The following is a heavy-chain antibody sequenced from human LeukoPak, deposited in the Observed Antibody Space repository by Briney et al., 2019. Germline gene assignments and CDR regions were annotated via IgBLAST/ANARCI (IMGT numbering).Heavy chain of an antibody. D-gene: IGHD1-1*01. J-gene: IGHJ4*02. V-gene: IGHV4-34*01. CDR1: GGSLNGYY. Sequence: SETLSLTCAVYGGSLNGYYWNWVRQSPGRGLEWIGEINQSGGTSYNPSLKSRVTISIDTSKNQFSLTLTSVTAADTAVYYCARRSSNLKVKYWGQGTLVTVSS. CDR2: INQSGGT. CDR3: ARRSSNLKVKY.